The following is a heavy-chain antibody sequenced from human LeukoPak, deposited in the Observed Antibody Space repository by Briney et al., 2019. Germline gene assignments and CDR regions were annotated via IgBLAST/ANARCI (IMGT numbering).Heavy chain of an antibody. CDR1: GGSISSSSYY. D-gene: IGHD3-10*01. CDR2: IYYSGST. Sequence: SETLSLTCTVSGGSISSSSYYWGWIRQPPGKGLEWIGSIYYSGSTYYNPSLKSRVTISVDTSKNQFSLKLSSVTAADTAVYYCARDQGLTYYYGSGSYIVGDFDYWGQGTLVTVSS. V-gene: IGHV4-39*02. J-gene: IGHJ4*02. CDR3: ARDQGLTYYYGSGSYIVGDFDY.